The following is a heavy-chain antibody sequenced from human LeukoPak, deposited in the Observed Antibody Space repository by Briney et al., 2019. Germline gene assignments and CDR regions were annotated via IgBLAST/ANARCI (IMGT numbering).Heavy chain of an antibody. CDR1: GYTFTAYY. J-gene: IGHJ5*02. V-gene: IGHV1-2*04. CDR2: INPNSGGT. D-gene: IGHD6-13*01. Sequence: GASVKVSCKASGYTFTAYYIHWVRQAPGQGLEWMGWINPNSGGTNYAQKFQGWVTMTRDTSISTAYMELSRLRSDDTAVYYCARGLSIAAPDTPIGWFDPWGRGTQVTVSS. CDR3: ARGLSIAAPDTPIGWFDP.